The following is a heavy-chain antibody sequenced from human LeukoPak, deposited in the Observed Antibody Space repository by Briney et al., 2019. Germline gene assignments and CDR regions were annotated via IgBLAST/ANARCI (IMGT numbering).Heavy chain of an antibody. CDR1: GGSISSYQ. D-gene: IGHD3-10*01. Sequence: PETLSLTCTVSGGSISSYQWSWIRKPPGKGLEWIGYMYYSGSTKYNPSLKSRDTISGGTSKNQFSLKLISVTAADAAVYYCAGHDYYGSGSYRWGQGTLVTVSS. J-gene: IGHJ5*02. CDR2: MYYSGST. V-gene: IGHV4-59*08. CDR3: AGHDYYGSGSYR.